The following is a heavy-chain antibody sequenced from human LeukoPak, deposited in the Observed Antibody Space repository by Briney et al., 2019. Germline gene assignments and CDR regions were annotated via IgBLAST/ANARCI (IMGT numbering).Heavy chain of an antibody. CDR2: INSNSGAT. CDR1: GYTFTGYY. D-gene: IGHD2-15*01. CDR3: ARGPGHTVVAVAAKTVGYMDV. V-gene: IGHV1-2*02. Sequence: ASVKVSCKASGYTFTGYYMHWVRQAPGQGLEWMGWINSNSGATNYAPKFQGRVTMTRDTSISTTYMELTRLTSDDAAVYYCARGPGHTVVAVAAKTVGYMDVWGKGTTVTVSS. J-gene: IGHJ6*03.